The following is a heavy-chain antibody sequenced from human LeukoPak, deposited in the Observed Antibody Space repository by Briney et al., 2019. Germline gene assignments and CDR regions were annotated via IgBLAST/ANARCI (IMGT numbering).Heavy chain of an antibody. J-gene: IGHJ6*02. CDR1: GFTSSSYS. CDR3: ARALGFWSGYNYGMDV. D-gene: IGHD3-3*01. Sequence: PGGSLRLSCAASGFTSSSYSMNWVRQAPGKGLEWVSSISSSSSYIYYADSVKGRFTISRDNAKNSLYLQMNSLRAEDTAVYYCARALGFWSGYNYGMDVWGQGTTVTVSS. CDR2: ISSSSSYI. V-gene: IGHV3-21*01.